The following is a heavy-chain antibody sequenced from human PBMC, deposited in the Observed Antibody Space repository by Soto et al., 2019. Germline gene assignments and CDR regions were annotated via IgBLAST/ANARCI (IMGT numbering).Heavy chain of an antibody. V-gene: IGHV1-46*01. CDR2: INPSGGST. Sequence: SVKVSCKASGYTFTSYGISWVRQAPGQGLEWMGIINPSGGSTSYAQKFQGRVTMTRDTSTSTVYMELSSLRSEDTAVYYCARDYAPVAGTHYYGMDVWGQGTTVTVSS. D-gene: IGHD6-19*01. CDR1: GYTFTSYG. CDR3: ARDYAPVAGTHYYGMDV. J-gene: IGHJ6*02.